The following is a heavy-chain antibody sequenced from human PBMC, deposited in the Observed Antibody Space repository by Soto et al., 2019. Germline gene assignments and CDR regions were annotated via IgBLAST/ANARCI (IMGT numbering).Heavy chain of an antibody. J-gene: IGHJ4*02. CDR3: TRQGSSGYAFDY. CDR2: VSENGGVT. V-gene: IGHV3-23*01. D-gene: IGHD3-22*01. Sequence: GGSLRLSCAASGITLSSHAMTWDRQAPGKGLEWVSTVSENGGVTYYADSVKGRFTISRDDSKNTAYLQMNSLKTEDTAVYYCTRQGSSGYAFDYWGQGTPVTVS. CDR1: GITLSSHA.